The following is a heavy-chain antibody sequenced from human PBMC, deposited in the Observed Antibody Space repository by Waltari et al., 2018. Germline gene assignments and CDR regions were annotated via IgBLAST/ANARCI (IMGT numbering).Heavy chain of an antibody. V-gene: IGHV4-61*02. D-gene: IGHD3-16*01. CDR2: IYTSGST. J-gene: IGHJ4*02. CDR1: GGSISSGSYY. Sequence: QVQLQESGPGLVKPSQTLSLTCTVSGGSISSGSYYWSWIRQPAGKGLEWIGRIYTSGSTNYNPSLKSRVTISVDTSKNQFSLKLSSVTAADTAVYYCARYYGEMASFDYWGQGTLVTVSS. CDR3: ARYYGEMASFDY.